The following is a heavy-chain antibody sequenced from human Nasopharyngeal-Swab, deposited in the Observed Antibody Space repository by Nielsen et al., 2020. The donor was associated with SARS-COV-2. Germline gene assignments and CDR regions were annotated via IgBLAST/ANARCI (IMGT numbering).Heavy chain of an antibody. CDR1: GFTFSTYA. D-gene: IGHD3-22*01. CDR3: AKGDESSGSFDY. Sequence: GGSLRLSCATSGFTFSTYAMSWARQAPGKGLEWVSAISYTGERTYYADSVKGRFTISRDNSNSTLYLQMISLRPEDTAIYYCAKGDESSGSFDYWGQGTLVTVSS. CDR2: ISYTGERT. V-gene: IGHV3-23*01. J-gene: IGHJ4*02.